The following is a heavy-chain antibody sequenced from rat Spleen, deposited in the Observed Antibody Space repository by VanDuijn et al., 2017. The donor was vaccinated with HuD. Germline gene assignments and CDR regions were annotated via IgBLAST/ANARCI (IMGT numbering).Heavy chain of an antibody. Sequence: EVQLVESGGGLVQPGRSMKLSCAASGFTFTNYYMAWVRQAPTKGLEWVATINYDGSRTDYRDSVKGRFTISRDNAKSTLYLQMDSLRSEDTATYYCTTGVYWGQGVMVTVSS. CDR1: GFTFTNYY. CDR2: INYDGSRT. V-gene: IGHV5-20*01. CDR3: TTGVY. J-gene: IGHJ2*01.